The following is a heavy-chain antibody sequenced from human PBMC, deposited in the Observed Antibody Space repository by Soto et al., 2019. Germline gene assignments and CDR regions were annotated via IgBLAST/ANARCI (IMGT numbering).Heavy chain of an antibody. CDR2: IYYSGST. V-gene: IGHV4-31*03. CDR3: ARGYYDSSGYSLWFDP. CDR1: GGSISSGGYY. D-gene: IGHD3-22*01. J-gene: IGHJ5*02. Sequence: PSETLSLTCTVSGGSISSGGYYWSWIRQHPGKGLEWIGYIYYSGSTYYNPSLKSRVTISVDTSKNQFSLKLSSVTAADTAVYYCARGYYDSSGYSLWFDPWGQGTLVTVSS.